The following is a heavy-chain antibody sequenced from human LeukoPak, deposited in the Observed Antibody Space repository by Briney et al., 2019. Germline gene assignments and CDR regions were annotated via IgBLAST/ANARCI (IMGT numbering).Heavy chain of an antibody. J-gene: IGHJ6*02. Sequence: ASVKVSCKASGYTFTSYGLSWVRQAPGQGLEWMGWISAYNGNTNYAQKLQGRVTMTTDTSTSTAYMELRSLRSDDTAMYYCARMSPQQLALYYYYYYGMDVWGQGTTVTVSS. CDR1: GYTFTSYG. V-gene: IGHV1-18*01. CDR2: ISAYNGNT. CDR3: ARMSPQQLALYYYYYYGMDV. D-gene: IGHD6-13*01.